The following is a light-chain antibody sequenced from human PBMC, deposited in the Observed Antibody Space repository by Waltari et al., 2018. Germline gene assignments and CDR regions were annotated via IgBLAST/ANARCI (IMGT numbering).Light chain of an antibody. CDR2: AAS. CDR3: QKYNSARRA. CDR1: QGISNY. V-gene: IGKV1-27*01. Sequence: DIQMTQSPSSLSASVGDRVTITCRARQGISNYLAWYQQKPAKVPELLIYAASTLQSGVPVRFRGSGSGTEINFTLSSMKPEDVETYYCQKYNSARRAFGQGTKVEIK. J-gene: IGKJ1*01.